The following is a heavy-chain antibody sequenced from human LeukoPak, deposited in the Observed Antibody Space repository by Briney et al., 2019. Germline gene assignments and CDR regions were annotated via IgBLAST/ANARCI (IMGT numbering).Heavy chain of an antibody. CDR2: ISSSSSYI. Sequence: GGSLRLSCAASGFTFSSYSMNWVRQAPGKGLEWVSSISSSSSYIYYADSVKGRFTISRDNAKNSQYLQMNSLRAEDTAVYYCARDLCSSDSCSIDYWGQGTLVTVSS. CDR1: GFTFSSYS. J-gene: IGHJ4*02. CDR3: ARDLCSSDSCSIDY. D-gene: IGHD2-15*01. V-gene: IGHV3-21*01.